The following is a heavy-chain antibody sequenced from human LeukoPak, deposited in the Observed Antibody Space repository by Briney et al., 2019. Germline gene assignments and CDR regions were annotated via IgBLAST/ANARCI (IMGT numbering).Heavy chain of an antibody. CDR2: ISSSGRSI. D-gene: IGHD3-3*01. CDR3: ARRITISGVGYMDV. CDR1: GFTFSNYN. J-gene: IGHJ6*04. V-gene: IGHV3-48*01. Sequence: GGSLRLSCAASGFTFSNYNMYWLPQAPGKGLEWVSHISSSGRSIYYADSVRGRFTTSRDNVWNSLYLQMNSLRAEDTAVYYCARRITISGVGYMDVWGRGTTVTVSP.